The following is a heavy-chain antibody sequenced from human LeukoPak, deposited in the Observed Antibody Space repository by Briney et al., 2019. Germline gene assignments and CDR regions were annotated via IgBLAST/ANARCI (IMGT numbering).Heavy chain of an antibody. Sequence: SGGSLRLSCAASGFTFSSYSMNWVRQAPGKGLEWVSSISSSSSYIYYADSVKGRFTISRDNAKNSLYLQMNSLRAEDTAVYYCARDRGWGSSWARPSRYYYMDVWGKGTTVTVSS. J-gene: IGHJ6*03. CDR3: ARDRGWGSSWARPSRYYYMDV. CDR2: ISSSSSYI. V-gene: IGHV3-21*01. D-gene: IGHD6-13*01. CDR1: GFTFSSYS.